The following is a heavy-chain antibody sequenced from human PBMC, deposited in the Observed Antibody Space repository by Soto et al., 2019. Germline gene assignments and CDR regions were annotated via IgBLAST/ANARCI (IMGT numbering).Heavy chain of an antibody. CDR1: GFTFSSYG. V-gene: IGHV3-30*18. CDR2: ISYDGSNK. J-gene: IGHJ5*02. CDR3: AKVLWFGELSGVGFDP. D-gene: IGHD3-10*01. Sequence: GGSLRLSCAASGFTFSSYGMHWVRQAPGKGLEWVAVISYDGSNKYYADSVEGRFTISRDNSKNTLYLQMNSLRAEDTAVYYCAKVLWFGELSGVGFDPWGQGTLVTVSS.